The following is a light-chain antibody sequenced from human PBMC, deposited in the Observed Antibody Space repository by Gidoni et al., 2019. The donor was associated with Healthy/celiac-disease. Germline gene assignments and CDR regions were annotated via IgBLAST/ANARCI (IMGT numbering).Light chain of an antibody. CDR3: QQSYSTLVT. V-gene: IGKV1-39*01. J-gene: IGKJ1*01. Sequence: DIQMTQSPSSLSASVGDRVTITCRASQSISSYLNWYQQKPGKAPKLLIYAASSLQSGVPSRFSGSGSGTDFTLTISSQQPEDFATYYCQQSYSTLVTFGQGTKVEIK. CDR2: AAS. CDR1: QSISSY.